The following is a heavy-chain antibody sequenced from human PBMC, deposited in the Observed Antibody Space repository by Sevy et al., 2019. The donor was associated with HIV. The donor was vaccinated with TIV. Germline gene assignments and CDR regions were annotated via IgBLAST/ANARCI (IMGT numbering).Heavy chain of an antibody. CDR3: ARDDRRGVVHSRGYYYGMDV. J-gene: IGHJ6*02. CDR2: IIPIFGTA. V-gene: IGHV1-69*13. D-gene: IGHD3-3*01. CDR1: GGTFSSYA. Sequence: ASVKVSCKASGGTFSSYAISWVRQAPGQGLEWMGGIIPIFGTANYAQKFQGRVTITADEPTSTAYMELSSLRSEDTAVYYCARDDRRGVVHSRGYYYGMDVWGQGTTVTVSS.